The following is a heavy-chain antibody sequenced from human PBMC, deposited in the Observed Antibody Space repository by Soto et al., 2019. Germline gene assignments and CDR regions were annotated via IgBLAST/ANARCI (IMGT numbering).Heavy chain of an antibody. Sequence: ASETLSLTCTVSGGSVSSGSYYWSWIRQPPGKGLEWIGYIYYSGSTNYNPSLKSRVTISVDTSKNQFSLKLSSVTAADTAVYYCARDLGKYYYDSSGSLGYFDYWGQGTLVTVSS. CDR3: ARDLGKYYYDSSGSLGYFDY. CDR1: GGSVSSGSYY. D-gene: IGHD3-22*01. CDR2: IYYSGST. J-gene: IGHJ4*02. V-gene: IGHV4-61*01.